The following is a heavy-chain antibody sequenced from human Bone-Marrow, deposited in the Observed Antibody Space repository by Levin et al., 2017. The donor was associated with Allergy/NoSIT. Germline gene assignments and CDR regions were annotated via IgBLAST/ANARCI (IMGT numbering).Heavy chain of an antibody. V-gene: IGHV3-21*01. J-gene: IGHJ4*02. CDR2: ISSGKNYI. CDR1: GFSFSTYT. Sequence: AGGSLRLSCAASGFSFSTYTMNWVRQVPGKGLEWISSISSGKNYIHYADSVRGRFTISRDNAENSVYLQMESLRDEDTAVYYCTREEGYFDKWGQGTRVTVSS. CDR3: TREEGYFDK.